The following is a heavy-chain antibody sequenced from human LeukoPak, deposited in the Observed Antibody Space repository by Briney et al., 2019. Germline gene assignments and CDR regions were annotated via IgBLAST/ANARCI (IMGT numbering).Heavy chain of an antibody. CDR2: TGLESVHT. CDR1: RFTFTRHA. Sequence: GGSLRLSCAASRFTFTRHAMSWVRQAPGKGLEWVSTTGLESVHTLCADSVQGRFTVSRDNSRNTLDLQMDNLRVDDTAIYYCVRGDDIGKHPTRAYYFDIWGQGTLVSVSS. CDR3: VRGDDIGKHPTRAYYFDI. J-gene: IGHJ4*02. D-gene: IGHD3-10*01. V-gene: IGHV3-23*01.